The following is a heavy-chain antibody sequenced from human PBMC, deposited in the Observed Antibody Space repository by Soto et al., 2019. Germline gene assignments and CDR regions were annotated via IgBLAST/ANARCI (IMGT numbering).Heavy chain of an antibody. CDR1: GYTLSNSG. Sequence: GASVKVSWKASGYTLSNSGISWVRQAPGQGLEWMGWINSDNGTTNYAQKFQGRVTFTADESTSTAYMELSSLRSEDTAVYYCAIRVSSWSYFDYWGQGTLVTVSS. CDR2: INSDNGTT. D-gene: IGHD6-13*01. J-gene: IGHJ4*02. CDR3: AIRVSSWSYFDY. V-gene: IGHV1-69*13.